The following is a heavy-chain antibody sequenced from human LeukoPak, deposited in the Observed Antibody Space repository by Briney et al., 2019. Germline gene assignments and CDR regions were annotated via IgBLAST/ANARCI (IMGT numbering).Heavy chain of an antibody. J-gene: IGHJ4*02. CDR1: GGSISSYY. Sequence: SETLSLTCTVSGGSISSYYWSWIRQPPGQGLEWVGYIYCSGTTKYNPSLKSRVSISVDTSKNQFSLKLSSVTAADTAVYYCARGVYIAAAQYAYWGQGTLVTVSS. V-gene: IGHV4-59*01. CDR3: ARGVYIAAAQYAY. CDR2: IYCSGTT. D-gene: IGHD6-13*01.